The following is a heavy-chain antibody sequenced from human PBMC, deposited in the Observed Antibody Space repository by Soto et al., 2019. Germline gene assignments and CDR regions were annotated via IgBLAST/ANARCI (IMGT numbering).Heavy chain of an antibody. V-gene: IGHV3-33*01. J-gene: IGHJ6*02. D-gene: IGHD3-10*01. Sequence: QVQLVESGGGVVQPGRSLRLSCAASGFTFSSYGMHWVRQAPGKGLEWVAVIWYDGSNKYYADSVKGRFTISRDNSKNTLYLQMNSLRAEDTAVYYCARNVPETRGSYGMYVCGQGTTVTVSS. CDR3: ARNVPETRGSYGMYV. CDR2: IWYDGSNK. CDR1: GFTFSSYG.